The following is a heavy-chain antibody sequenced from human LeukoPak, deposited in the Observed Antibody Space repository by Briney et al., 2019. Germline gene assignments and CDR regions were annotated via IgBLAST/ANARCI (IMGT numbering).Heavy chain of an antibody. CDR2: IKQDGSEK. Sequence: QSGGSLRLSCAASGFTFSSYWMSWVRQAPGKGLEWVANIKQDGSEKYYVDSVKGRFTISRDNAKNSLYLQMNSLRAEDTAVYYCARDDRRSGYYLDFDYWGQGTLVAVSS. CDR1: GFTFSSYW. CDR3: ARDDRRSGYYLDFDY. D-gene: IGHD5-12*01. V-gene: IGHV3-7*01. J-gene: IGHJ4*02.